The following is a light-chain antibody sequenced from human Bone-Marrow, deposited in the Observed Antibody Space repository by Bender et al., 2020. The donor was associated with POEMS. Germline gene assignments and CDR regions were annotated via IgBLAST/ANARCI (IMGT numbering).Light chain of an antibody. V-gene: IGLV2-14*02. CDR2: DVT. CDR1: SSDVGNYNL. CDR3: QSYDNSLSGNWV. Sequence: QSALTQPASVSGSPGQSITISCTGTSSDVGNYNLVSWYQQYPGKAPQLLIYDVTKRPSGVPDRFSGSKSGTSASLAIAGLQAEDEAVYYCQSYDNSLSGNWVFGGGTKLTVL. J-gene: IGLJ3*02.